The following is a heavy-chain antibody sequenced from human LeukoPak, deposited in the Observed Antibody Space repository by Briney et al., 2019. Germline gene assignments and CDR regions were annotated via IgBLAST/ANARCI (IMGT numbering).Heavy chain of an antibody. CDR2: ISGSGGST. CDR3: ARDYYDSSGYYYFDY. CDR1: GFTFSSYA. Sequence: PGGSLRLSCAASGFTFSSYAMSWVRQAPGKGLEWGSAISGSGGSTYYADSVKGRFTISRDNSKNTLYLQMNSLRAEDTGVYYCARDYYDSSGYYYFDYWGQGTLVTVSS. V-gene: IGHV3-23*01. J-gene: IGHJ4*02. D-gene: IGHD3-22*01.